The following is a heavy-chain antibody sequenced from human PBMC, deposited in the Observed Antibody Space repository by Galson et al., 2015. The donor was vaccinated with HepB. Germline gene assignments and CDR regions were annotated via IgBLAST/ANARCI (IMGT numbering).Heavy chain of an antibody. CDR3: ARAARTYYYDSSGYLDY. J-gene: IGHJ4*02. V-gene: IGHV3-21*01. CDR1: GFTFSSYA. CDR2: ISSSSSYI. Sequence: SLRLSCAASGFTFSSYAMHWVRQAPGKGLEWVSSISSSSSYIYYADSVKGRFTISRDNAKNSLYLQMNSLRAEDTAVYYCARAARTYYYDSSGYLDYWGQGTLVTVSS. D-gene: IGHD3-22*01.